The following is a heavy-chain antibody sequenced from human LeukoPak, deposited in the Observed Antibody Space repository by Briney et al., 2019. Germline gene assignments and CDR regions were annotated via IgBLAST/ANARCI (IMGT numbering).Heavy chain of an antibody. V-gene: IGHV3-11*04. CDR2: ISSSGSTI. CDR1: GFTFSDYY. D-gene: IGHD2-15*01. Sequence: GGSLRLSCAASGFTFSDYYMSWIRQAPGKGLEWVSYISSSGSTIYYADSVKGRFTISRDNAKNSLYLQMNSLRAEDTAVYYCARDLRYCSGASCYDYYYYMDVWSKGTTVTVSS. CDR3: ARDLRYCSGASCYDYYYYMDV. J-gene: IGHJ6*03.